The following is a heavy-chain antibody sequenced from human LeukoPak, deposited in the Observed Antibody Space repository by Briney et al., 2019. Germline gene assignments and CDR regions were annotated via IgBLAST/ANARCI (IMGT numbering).Heavy chain of an antibody. Sequence: SETLSLTCTVSGGSLSSYYWSWIRQPAGKGLEWIGRIYTSGSTNYNPSLKSRVTMSVDTSKNQFSLKLSSVTAADTAVYYCARVYLGYCSSTSCYTLDYWGQGTLVTVSS. J-gene: IGHJ4*02. D-gene: IGHD2-2*02. CDR2: IYTSGST. V-gene: IGHV4-4*07. CDR3: ARVYLGYCSSTSCYTLDY. CDR1: GGSLSSYY.